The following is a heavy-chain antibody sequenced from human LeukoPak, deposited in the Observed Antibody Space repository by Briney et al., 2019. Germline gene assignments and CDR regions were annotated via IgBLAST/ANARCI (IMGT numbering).Heavy chain of an antibody. CDR3: AKRDSRYYFDY. J-gene: IGHJ4*02. V-gene: IGHV3-23*01. D-gene: IGHD6-13*01. CDR2: ISGSGGST. CDR1: GFTFSSYA. Sequence: GGSLRPSCAASGFTFSSYAMSWVRQAPGKGLEWVSVISGSGGSTYYADSVKGRFTISRDNSKNTLYLQMNSLRAEDTAVYFCAKRDSRYYFDYWGQGTLVTVSS.